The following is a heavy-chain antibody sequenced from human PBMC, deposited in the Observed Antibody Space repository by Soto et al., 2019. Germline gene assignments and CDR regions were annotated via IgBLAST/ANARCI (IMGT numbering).Heavy chain of an antibody. CDR2: ISAYNGNT. CDR3: ARYNPDTAMSTLDY. CDR1: GYTFASYG. Sequence: ASVKVSCKASGYTFASYGISWVRQAPGQGLEWMGWISAYNGNTNYAQKLQGRVTMTTDTSTSTAYMELSSLRSEDTAVYYCARYNPDTAMSTLDYWGQATLVTVSS. J-gene: IGHJ4*02. D-gene: IGHD5-18*01. V-gene: IGHV1-18*01.